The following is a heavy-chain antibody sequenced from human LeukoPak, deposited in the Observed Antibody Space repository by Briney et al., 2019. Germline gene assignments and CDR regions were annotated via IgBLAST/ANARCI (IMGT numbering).Heavy chain of an antibody. CDR1: GGSISSSSYY. D-gene: IGHD3-3*01. CDR3: VRHRFLARGFDI. J-gene: IGHJ3*02. CDR2: IYYSGST. Sequence: PSETLSLXRTVSGGSISSSSYYWGWIRQPPGKGLEWIGSIYYSGSTYYNPSLKSRVTISVDTSKNQFSLKLSSVTAADTAVYYCVRHRFLARGFDIWGQGTMVTVSS. V-gene: IGHV4-39*01.